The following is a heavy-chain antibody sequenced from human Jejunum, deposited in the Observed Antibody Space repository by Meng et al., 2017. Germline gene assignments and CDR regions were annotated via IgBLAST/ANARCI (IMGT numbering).Heavy chain of an antibody. Sequence: QVQLVQSGAEVKKPGASVKVSCKASGYTFTAYNIEWVRQAPGQGLEWLGWINPETGSTNYAQKFKGRVTVTRDTSTTTAYMELSGLTSDDTAVYYCARDIIGDLTVYCDYWGQGTLVTVFS. CDR3: ARDIIGDLTVYCDY. CDR2: INPETGST. V-gene: IGHV1-2*02. D-gene: IGHD7-27*01. CDR1: GYTFTAYN. J-gene: IGHJ4*02.